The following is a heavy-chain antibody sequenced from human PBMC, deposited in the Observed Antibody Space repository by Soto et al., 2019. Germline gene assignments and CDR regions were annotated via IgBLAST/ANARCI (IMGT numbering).Heavy chain of an antibody. V-gene: IGHV4-59*01. D-gene: IGHD6-13*01. CDR3: AREVAAAGSVYFDY. J-gene: IGHJ4*02. CDR1: GGSMKSYY. Sequence: SETLSLTCTVSGGSMKSYYWSWIRQPPGKGLEWIGYSYFSGTTNYNPSLKSRVTISVDTSQNQVSLKLKSVTAADTAVYYCAREVAAAGSVYFDYWGQGTLVTVSS. CDR2: SYFSGTT.